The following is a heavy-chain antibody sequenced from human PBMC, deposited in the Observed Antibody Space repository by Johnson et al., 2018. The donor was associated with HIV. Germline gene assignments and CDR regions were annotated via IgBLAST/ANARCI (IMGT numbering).Heavy chain of an antibody. J-gene: IGHJ3*02. D-gene: IGHD2-21*02. V-gene: IGHV3-30*18. Sequence: QVQLVESGGGVVQPGRSLRLSCAASGFAFSNFGMHWVRQAPGKGLEWVAVTSYDGSNKYYADSVKGRFTISRDNSKNTLYLQMNSLRAEDTAVYYCAKDQHIVVVTADDAFDIWGQGTMVTVSS. CDR2: TSYDGSNK. CDR1: GFAFSNFG. CDR3: AKDQHIVVVTADDAFDI.